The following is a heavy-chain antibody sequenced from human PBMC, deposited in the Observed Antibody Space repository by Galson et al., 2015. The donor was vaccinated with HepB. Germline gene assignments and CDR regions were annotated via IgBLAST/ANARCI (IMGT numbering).Heavy chain of an antibody. CDR1: GFTFSDYC. V-gene: IGHV3-11*05. D-gene: IGHD2-21*01. CDR3: ARASHSDALDI. J-gene: IGHJ3*02. Sequence: SLRLSCAASGFTFSDYCMSWIRQAPGKGLEWVSSISSSSSYTNYADSVKGRFTISRDNAKNSLYLQMNSLRAEDTAVYYCARASHSDALDIWGQGTMSTVSS. CDR2: ISSSSSYT.